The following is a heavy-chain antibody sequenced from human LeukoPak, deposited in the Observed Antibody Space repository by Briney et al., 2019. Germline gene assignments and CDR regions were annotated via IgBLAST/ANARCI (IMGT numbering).Heavy chain of an antibody. V-gene: IGHV3-74*01. CDR3: VRVLFSNSGY. D-gene: IGHD3-10*01. J-gene: IGHJ4*02. CDR2: INSDGSST. CDR1: GFTFSTHW. Sequence: GGSLRLSCAASGFTFSTHWMHWVRQAPGKGLVWVSRINSDGSSTNYADFVKGRFTISRDNAKNTLYLQMNSLRAEDTAMYYCVRVLFSNSGYWGQGTLVTVSS.